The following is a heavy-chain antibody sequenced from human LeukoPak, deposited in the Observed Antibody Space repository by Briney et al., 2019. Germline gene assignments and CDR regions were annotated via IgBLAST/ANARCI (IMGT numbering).Heavy chain of an antibody. Sequence: PGGSLRLSCAASGLTFSAAWMSWVRQAPGKGLEWVATINTDGSKGYYVDSVKGRFTISRDNAKNSLYLQMDSLRADDTALYYCADFDRSWGQGTLVTVSS. CDR3: ADFDRS. V-gene: IGHV3-7*01. D-gene: IGHD3-22*01. J-gene: IGHJ4*02. CDR2: INTDGSKG. CDR1: GLTFSAAW.